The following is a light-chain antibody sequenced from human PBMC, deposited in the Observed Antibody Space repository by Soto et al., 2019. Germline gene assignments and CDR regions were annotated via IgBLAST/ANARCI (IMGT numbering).Light chain of an antibody. Sequence: QSALTQPASVSGSPGQSITISCTGSSSDVGGYGFVSWYQQHPGKAPKLMIYEVSNRPSGVSNRFSGSKSGNTASLTISGLQAEDEADYYCSSYTSSSTLRVFGGGTKVTVL. CDR2: EVS. CDR1: SSDVGGYGF. J-gene: IGLJ3*02. V-gene: IGLV2-14*01. CDR3: SSYTSSSTLRV.